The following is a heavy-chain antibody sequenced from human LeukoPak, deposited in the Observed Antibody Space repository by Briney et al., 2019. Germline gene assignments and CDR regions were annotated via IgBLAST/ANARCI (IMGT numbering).Heavy chain of an antibody. V-gene: IGHV3-23*01. CDR1: XXXXSXXA. J-gene: IGHJ3*02. CDR3: ATDGVGVLPGDVFDI. D-gene: IGHD1-26*01. Sequence: GSLRLSCAXXXXXXSXXAMSXXRXAPGKXLEXXXLFSGSGGNTYYADSVKGRFTISRDNSKNTLYLQMNSLRAEDTAVYYCATDGVGVLPGDVFDIWGQGTLVTVSS. CDR2: FSGSGGNT.